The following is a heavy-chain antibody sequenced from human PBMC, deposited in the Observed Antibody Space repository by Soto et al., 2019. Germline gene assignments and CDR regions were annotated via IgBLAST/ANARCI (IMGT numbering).Heavy chain of an antibody. Sequence: GESLKISCAASGFTFSSYGMHWVRQAPGKGLEWVAVISYDGSNKYYADSVKGRFTISRDNSKNTLYLQMNSLRAEDTAVYYCAKAFAVSYYYYYYMDVWGKGTTVTVSS. CDR3: AKAFAVSYYYYYYMDV. CDR1: GFTFSSYG. CDR2: ISYDGSNK. J-gene: IGHJ6*03. V-gene: IGHV3-30*18.